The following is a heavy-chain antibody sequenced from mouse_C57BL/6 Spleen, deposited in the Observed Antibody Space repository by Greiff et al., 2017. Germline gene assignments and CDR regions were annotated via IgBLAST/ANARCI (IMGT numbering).Heavy chain of an antibody. Sequence: EVQVVESGPGLVKPSQSLSLTCSVTGYSITSGYYWNWIRQFPGNKLEWMGYISYDGSNNYNPSLKNRISITRDTSKNQFFLKLNSVTTEDTATYYCARDGYYYAMDYWGQGTSVTVSS. CDR1: GYSITSGYY. CDR3: ARDGYYYAMDY. J-gene: IGHJ4*01. CDR2: ISYDGSN. D-gene: IGHD2-2*01. V-gene: IGHV3-6*01.